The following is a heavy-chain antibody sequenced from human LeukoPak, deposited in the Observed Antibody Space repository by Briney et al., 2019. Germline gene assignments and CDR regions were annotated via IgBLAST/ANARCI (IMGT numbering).Heavy chain of an antibody. Sequence: ASVKVSCKASGYTFITYGISWVRQAPGQGLEWMGWISAYNGNTDYAQNLQGRVTMTTDTSTSTAYMELRSLRSDDTAVYYCARTGGGGSIAARLHYYYMDVWGKGTTVTVSS. V-gene: IGHV1-18*01. D-gene: IGHD6-6*01. CDR2: ISAYNGNT. CDR1: GYTFITYG. J-gene: IGHJ6*03. CDR3: ARTGGGGSIAARLHYYYMDV.